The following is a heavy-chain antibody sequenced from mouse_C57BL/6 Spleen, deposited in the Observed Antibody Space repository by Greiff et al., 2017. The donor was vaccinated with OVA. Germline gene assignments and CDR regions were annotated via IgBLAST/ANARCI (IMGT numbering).Heavy chain of an antibody. Sequence: VKLMESGPELVKPGASVKISCKASGYAFSSSWMNWVKQRPGKGLEWIGRIYPGDGDTNYNGKFKGKATLTADKSSSTAYMQLSSLTSEDSAVYFCARDYYDDYWGQGTTLTVSS. V-gene: IGHV1-82*01. CDR3: ARDYYDDY. CDR1: GYAFSSSW. J-gene: IGHJ2*01. CDR2: IYPGDGDT.